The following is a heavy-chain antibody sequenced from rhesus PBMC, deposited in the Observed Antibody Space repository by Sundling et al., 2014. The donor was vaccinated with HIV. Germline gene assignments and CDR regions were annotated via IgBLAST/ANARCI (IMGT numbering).Heavy chain of an antibody. CDR2: IGGSSGRT. CDR1: GYSISNGYA. Sequence: QVQLQESGPGLVKPSETLSLTCAVSGYSISNGYAWSWIRQPPGKGLEWVGYIGGSSGRTNYNPSLKSRVTISRDTSKNQFSLKLSSVTAADTAVYYCAREDNWNYVPFDYWGQGVLVTVSS. D-gene: IGHD1-26*01. J-gene: IGHJ4*01. CDR3: AREDNWNYVPFDY. V-gene: IGHV4-127*01.